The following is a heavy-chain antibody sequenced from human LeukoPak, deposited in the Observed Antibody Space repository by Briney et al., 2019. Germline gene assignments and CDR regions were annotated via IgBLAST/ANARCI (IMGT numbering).Heavy chain of an antibody. D-gene: IGHD1-1*01. V-gene: IGHV6-1*01. CDR1: WDSVSSNSAA. CDR2: TYYRSKWYN. J-gene: IGHJ3*02. Sequence: SQTLSPTCAISWDSVSSNSAAWNWIRQSPSRGLEWLGRTYYRSKWYNDYAVSVKSRITINPHTSKNQFSLQLNSVTPEDTAVYYCARVTASNNWVEKAFDIWGQGTMVTVSS. CDR3: ARVTASNNWVEKAFDI.